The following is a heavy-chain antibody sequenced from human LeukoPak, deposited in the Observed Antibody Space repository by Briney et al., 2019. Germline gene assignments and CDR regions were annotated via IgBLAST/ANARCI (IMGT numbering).Heavy chain of an antibody. CDR1: GGTFSSYA. V-gene: IGHV1-18*01. CDR3: AILGYYDFWSGYYTRGLFDY. Sequence: ASVKVSCKASGGTFSSYAISWVRQAPGQGLEWMGWISAYNGNTNYAQKLQGRVTMTTDTSTSTAYMELRSLRSDDTAVYYCAILGYYDFWSGYYTRGLFDYWGQGTLVTVSS. J-gene: IGHJ4*02. D-gene: IGHD3-3*01. CDR2: ISAYNGNT.